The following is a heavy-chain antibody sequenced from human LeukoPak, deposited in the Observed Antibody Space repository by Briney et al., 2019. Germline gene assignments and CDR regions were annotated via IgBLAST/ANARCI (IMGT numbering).Heavy chain of an antibody. CDR1: GXTFSSPA. CDR3: ARPGAPFGGVVAIDY. Sequence: TGGSLRLSWAASGXTFSSPAMHWVRQAPGKGLEWVAVTLFDGSNQYYADSLEGRFSISRDNSKNTLYLQMSSLRAEDTAVYYCARPGAPFGGVVAIDYWGQGTLVTVSS. D-gene: IGHD3-16*02. J-gene: IGHJ4*02. V-gene: IGHV3-30-3*01. CDR2: TLFDGSNQ.